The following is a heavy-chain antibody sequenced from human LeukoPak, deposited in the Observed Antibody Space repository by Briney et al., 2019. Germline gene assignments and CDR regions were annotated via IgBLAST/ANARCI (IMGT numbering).Heavy chain of an antibody. Sequence: SGGSLRLSCAASRFDFTTSAMNWVRQAPGDRLEWVSGISADGGATYYVDSVKGRFTISRDNSKRTLYLQMNGLRAEHTAFYYCARGPHNRGGRFSWFDPWGQGTLVTVSS. CDR2: ISADGGAT. J-gene: IGHJ5*02. CDR1: RFDFTTSA. V-gene: IGHV3-23*01. CDR3: ARGPHNRGGRFSWFDP. D-gene: IGHD2-15*01.